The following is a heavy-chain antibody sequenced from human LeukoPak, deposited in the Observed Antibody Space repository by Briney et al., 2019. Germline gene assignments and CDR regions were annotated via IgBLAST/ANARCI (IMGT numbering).Heavy chain of an antibody. Sequence: GGSLRLSCAASGFIVSSNYMSWVRQAPGKGLEWVSVIYSGGSTYYADSVKGRFTISRDNSKNTLYLQMNSLRAEDTAVYYCARERGEITMVRGVSASYYYYMDVWGKGTTVTISS. CDR3: ARERGEITMVRGVSASYYYYMDV. J-gene: IGHJ6*03. V-gene: IGHV3-53*01. CDR2: IYSGGST. D-gene: IGHD3-10*01. CDR1: GFIVSSNY.